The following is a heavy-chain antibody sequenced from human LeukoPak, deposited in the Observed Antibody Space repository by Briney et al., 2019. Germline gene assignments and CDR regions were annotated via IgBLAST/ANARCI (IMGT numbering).Heavy chain of an antibody. CDR3: AELGITMIGGV. D-gene: IGHD3-10*02. CDR2: IKQDGTEK. V-gene: IGHV3-7*01. CDR1: GFTFTTYW. Sequence: AGESLRLSCAASGFTFTTYWTSWVRQAPGKGLEWVANIKQDGTEKYYVDSVKGRFTISRDNAKNSLYLQMNSLRAEDTAVYYCAELGITMIGGVWGKGTTVTISS. J-gene: IGHJ6*04.